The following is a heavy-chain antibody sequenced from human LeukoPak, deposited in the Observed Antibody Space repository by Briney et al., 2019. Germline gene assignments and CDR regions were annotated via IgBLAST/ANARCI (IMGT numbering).Heavy chain of an antibody. CDR3: ATVRGPTLEIMYFDN. J-gene: IGHJ4*02. Sequence: GGSLTLSCATSRFTFSSYSIIWVRQAPGKGLEWVCYISEDARTRYFADAVKGRFSISRDSAKNSVYLQRNSQRNDDTAAYYCATVRGPTLEIMYFDNWGQETLVTVSS. CDR1: RFTFSSYS. CDR2: ISEDARTR. D-gene: IGHD4-23*01. V-gene: IGHV3-48*02.